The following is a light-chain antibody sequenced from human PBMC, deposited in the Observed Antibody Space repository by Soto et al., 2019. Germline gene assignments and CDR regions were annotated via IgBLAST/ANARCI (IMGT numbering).Light chain of an antibody. Sequence: QSALTQPASVSGSPGQSITISCTGTSSDVGGYNYVSWYQQHPGKAPKFMIYEVSNRPSGVSNRFSGSKSGNTASLTISGLQAEDEADYYCNSYTASSTLVFGTGTQLTVL. J-gene: IGLJ1*01. CDR3: NSYTASSTLV. CDR1: SSDVGGYNY. CDR2: EVS. V-gene: IGLV2-14*01.